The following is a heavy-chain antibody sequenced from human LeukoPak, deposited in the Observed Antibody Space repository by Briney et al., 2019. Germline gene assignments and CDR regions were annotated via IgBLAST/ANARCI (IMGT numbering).Heavy chain of an antibody. Sequence: SQTLSLTCTVSGGSISSGGYYWSWIRQHPGKGLEWIGYIYCSGSTYDNPSLKSRVTISVDTSKNQFSLKLSSVTAADTAVYYCATYYDFWSGCFDYWGQGTLVTVSS. D-gene: IGHD3-3*01. V-gene: IGHV4-31*03. CDR3: ATYYDFWSGCFDY. J-gene: IGHJ4*02. CDR2: IYCSGST. CDR1: GGSISSGGYY.